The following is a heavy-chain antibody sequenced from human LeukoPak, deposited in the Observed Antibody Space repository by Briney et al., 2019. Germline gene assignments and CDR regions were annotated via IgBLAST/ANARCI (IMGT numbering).Heavy chain of an antibody. V-gene: IGHV4-39*07. Sequence: SETLSLTCTVSGGSISSSSYYWGWIRQPPGKGLEWIGSIYYSGSTYYNPSLKSRVTISVDTSKNQFSLQLNSVTPEDTAVYYCARVWSGYETDWGQGTLVTVSS. D-gene: IGHD5-12*01. J-gene: IGHJ4*02. CDR2: IYYSGST. CDR3: ARVWSGYETD. CDR1: GGSISSSSYY.